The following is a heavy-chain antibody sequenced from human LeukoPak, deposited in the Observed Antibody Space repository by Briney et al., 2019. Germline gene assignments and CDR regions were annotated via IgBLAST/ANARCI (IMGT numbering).Heavy chain of an antibody. V-gene: IGHV3-9*01. D-gene: IGHD4-11*01. CDR2: ISWNSGSI. J-gene: IGHJ4*02. CDR1: GFTFDDYA. CDR3: AKEGINSSLPDY. Sequence: GGSLRLSCAASGFTFDDYAMHWVRHAPGKGLEWVSGISWNSGSIGYADSVKGRFTISRDNAKNSLYLQMNSLRAEDTALYYCAKEGINSSLPDYWGQGTLVTVSS.